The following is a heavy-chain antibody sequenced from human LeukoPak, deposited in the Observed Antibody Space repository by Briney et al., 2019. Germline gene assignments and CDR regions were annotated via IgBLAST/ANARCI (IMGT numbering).Heavy chain of an antibody. Sequence: GGSLRLSCAASGFTFSSYSMNWVRQAPGKGLEWVSSISSSGSYICYADSVKGRFTISRDNAKNSLYLQMNSLRAEDTAVYYCARERQYQSRGFDYWGQGTLVTVSS. D-gene: IGHD2-2*01. CDR3: ARERQYQSRGFDY. CDR1: GFTFSSYS. CDR2: ISSSGSYI. V-gene: IGHV3-21*01. J-gene: IGHJ4*02.